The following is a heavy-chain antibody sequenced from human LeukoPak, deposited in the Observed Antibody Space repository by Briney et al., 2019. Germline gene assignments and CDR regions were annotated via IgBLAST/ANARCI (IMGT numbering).Heavy chain of an antibody. Sequence: SETLSLTCAVYGGSFSGYYWNWIRQPPGKGLEWIGEINHSGRTNYNPSLKSRVTMSVDTSKNQFSLKLSSVTAADTAVYYCARVLRPLGSKANYYYMDVWGKGTTVTVSS. CDR2: INHSGRT. CDR3: ARVLRPLGSKANYYYMDV. D-gene: IGHD7-27*01. V-gene: IGHV4-34*01. J-gene: IGHJ6*03. CDR1: GGSFSGYY.